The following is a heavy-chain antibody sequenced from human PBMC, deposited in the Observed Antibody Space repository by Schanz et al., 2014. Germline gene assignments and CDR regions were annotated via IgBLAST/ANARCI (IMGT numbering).Heavy chain of an antibody. D-gene: IGHD3-10*01. CDR2: IWYDGSNK. CDR3: VSSGSYSSYAL. V-gene: IGHV3-33*01. CDR1: GFTFSSYG. J-gene: IGHJ4*02. Sequence: QVQLVESGGGVVQPGRSLRLSCAASGFTFSSYGMHWVRQAPGKGLEWVAVIWYDGSNKYYADSVKGRFTISRDNSKNTLFLQMNSLRAEDTAVYHCVSSGSYSSYALWGQGTLVTVSS.